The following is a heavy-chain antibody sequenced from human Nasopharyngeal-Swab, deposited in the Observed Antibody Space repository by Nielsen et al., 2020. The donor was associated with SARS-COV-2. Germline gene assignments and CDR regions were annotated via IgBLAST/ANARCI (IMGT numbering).Heavy chain of an antibody. D-gene: IGHD3-10*01. Sequence: GESLKISCAASGFTFSSYAMSWVRQAPGKGLEWVSAISGSGGSTYYADSVKGRFTISRDNSKNTLYLQMNSLRAEDTAVYYCAKDREATYYYGSGSFDYWGQGTLVTV. CDR3: AKDREATYYYGSGSFDY. V-gene: IGHV3-23*01. CDR1: GFTFSSYA. CDR2: ISGSGGST. J-gene: IGHJ4*02.